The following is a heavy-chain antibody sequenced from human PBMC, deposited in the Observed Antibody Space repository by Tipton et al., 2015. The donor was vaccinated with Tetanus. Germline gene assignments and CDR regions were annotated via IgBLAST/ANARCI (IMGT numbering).Heavy chain of an antibody. D-gene: IGHD5-18*01. CDR3: ARQRVAYSSTWYDS. CDR1: GFMFSGYS. Sequence: SLRLSCAASGFMFSGYSISWVRQAPGKGLEWVSSISGGSDYMYYGDSVRGRFTISRDNAQNSLLLQMNSLRAEDTAVYYCARQRVAYSSTWYDSWGQGIMVTVSS. CDR2: ISGGSDYM. J-gene: IGHJ5*01. V-gene: IGHV3-21*01.